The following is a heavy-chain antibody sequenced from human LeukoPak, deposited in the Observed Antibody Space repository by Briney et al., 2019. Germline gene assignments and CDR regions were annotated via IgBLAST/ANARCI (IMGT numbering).Heavy chain of an antibody. CDR1: GFTLSSYW. CDR2: IYSEGSRT. V-gene: IGHV3-74*01. J-gene: IGHJ4*02. CDR3: AKAPVTTCRGAYCYPFDY. D-gene: IGHD2-21*01. Sequence: GGSLRLSCAGSGFTLSSYWMHWVRQGPGKGLVWVSRIYSEGSRTTYADSVRGRFTISRDNSKNTLYLQMNSLRAEDAAVYYCAKAPVTTCRGAYCYPFDYWGQGTLVTVSS.